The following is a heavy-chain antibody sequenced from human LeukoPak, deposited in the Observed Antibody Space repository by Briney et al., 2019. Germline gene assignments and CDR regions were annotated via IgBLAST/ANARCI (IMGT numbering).Heavy chain of an antibody. CDR2: IYHNGST. CDR3: ARGKTTAARQGLLFDY. V-gene: IGHV4-30-2*01. Sequence: SQTLSLTCAVSGGSISSGGYSWSWIRQPPGKGLEWIGYIYHNGSTYYNPSLKSRVTISVDRSKDQFSLKLSSVTAADTAVYYCARGKTTAARQGLLFDYWGQGTLVTVSS. D-gene: IGHD6-6*01. J-gene: IGHJ4*02. CDR1: GGSISSGGYS.